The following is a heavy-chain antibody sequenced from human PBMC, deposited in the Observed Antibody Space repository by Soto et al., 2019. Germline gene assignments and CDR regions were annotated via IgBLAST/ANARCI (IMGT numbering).Heavy chain of an antibody. V-gene: IGHV4-39*01. CDR2: IYYSGRT. Sequence: QLQLQESGPGLVKPSETLSLTCTVSGGYISSSSYYWGWIRQPPGKGLEWIGSIYYSGRTYHNPAHKSRVTISVDTSKHQFSRVLSSVTAADTAVYYCARGPLLRYCGGGSCYSGPDTNGFDPWGQGTLVTVSS. CDR1: GGYISSSSYY. D-gene: IGHD2-15*01. J-gene: IGHJ5*02. CDR3: ARGPLLRYCGGGSCYSGPDTNGFDP.